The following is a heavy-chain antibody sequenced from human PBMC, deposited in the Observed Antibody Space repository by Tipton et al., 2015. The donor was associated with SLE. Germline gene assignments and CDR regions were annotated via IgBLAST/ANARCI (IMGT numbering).Heavy chain of an antibody. V-gene: IGHV3-21*01. D-gene: IGHD2-15*01. Sequence: SLRLSCSASGFPFSAYSLSWVRQAPGKGLEWVSSISSVSTYIYYGDSVKGRFTISRDNSKNTLHLQMNSLRSEDTAVYYCARETQELGFCTGGSCYYDFWGQGTLVTVSS. J-gene: IGHJ4*02. CDR2: ISSVSTYI. CDR1: GFPFSAYS. CDR3: ARETQELGFCTGGSCYYDF.